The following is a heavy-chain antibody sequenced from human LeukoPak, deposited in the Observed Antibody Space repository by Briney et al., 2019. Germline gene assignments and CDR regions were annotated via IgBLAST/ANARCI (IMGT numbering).Heavy chain of an antibody. CDR2: IKQDGSKK. D-gene: IGHD5-24*01. J-gene: IGHJ4*02. CDR1: GFTFSSYA. CDR3: TRVGYIDEGIDY. Sequence: GGSLRLSCAASGFTFSSYAMSWVRQAPGKGLEWVANIKQDGSKKSYVDSVKGRFTISRDNAKNSLYLQMNSLRAEDTAIYYCTRVGYIDEGIDYWGQGTLVTVSS. V-gene: IGHV3-7*04.